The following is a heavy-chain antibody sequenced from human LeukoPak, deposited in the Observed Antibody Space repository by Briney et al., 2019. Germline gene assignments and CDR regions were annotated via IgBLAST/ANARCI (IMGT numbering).Heavy chain of an antibody. CDR2: IRYDGSNK. CDR3: ARERERFLEWTRGALDI. Sequence: GGSLRLSCAASGFTFSSYGMHWVRQAPGKGLEWVAFIRYDGSNKYYADSVKGRFTISRDNSKNTLYLQMNSLRAEDTAVYYCARERERFLEWTRGALDIWGQGTMVTVSS. V-gene: IGHV3-30*02. CDR1: GFTFSSYG. D-gene: IGHD3-3*01. J-gene: IGHJ3*02.